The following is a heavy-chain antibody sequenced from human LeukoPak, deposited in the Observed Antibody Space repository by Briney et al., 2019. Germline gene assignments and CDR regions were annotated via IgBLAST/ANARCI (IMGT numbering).Heavy chain of an antibody. Sequence: PSETLSLTCAVYGGSFSGYYWSWIRQPPGKGLEWIGEINHSGSTNYNPSLKSRVTISVDTSKNQFSLKLSSVTAADTAVYYCATSRVRGVIGAFDIWGQGTMVTVSS. CDR3: ATSRVRGVIGAFDI. V-gene: IGHV4-34*01. D-gene: IGHD3-10*01. J-gene: IGHJ3*02. CDR1: GGSFSGYY. CDR2: INHSGST.